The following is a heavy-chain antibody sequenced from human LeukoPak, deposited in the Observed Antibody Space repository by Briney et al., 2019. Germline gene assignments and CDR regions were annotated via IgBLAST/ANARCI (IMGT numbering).Heavy chain of an antibody. D-gene: IGHD2-8*01. CDR3: AKEYCSNSVCHSLDY. J-gene: IGHJ4*02. CDR2: ISYDGSNK. Sequence: PGGSLRLSCAASGFTFSSSGMHWVRQAPGKELEWVAVISYDGSNKDYADSVKGRFSFSRDNSKNTLYLQMNSLRAEDTAVYYCAKEYCSNSVCHSLDYWGQGTLVTVSS. CDR1: GFTFSSSG. V-gene: IGHV3-30*18.